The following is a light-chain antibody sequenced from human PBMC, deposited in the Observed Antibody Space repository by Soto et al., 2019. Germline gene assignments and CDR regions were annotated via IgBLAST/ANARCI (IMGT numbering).Light chain of an antibody. J-gene: IGKJ1*01. V-gene: IGKV3-15*01. CDR1: QSVGSN. CDR3: QQYNNWPPDRT. CDR2: AAS. Sequence: EIVMTQSPSTLSVSPGDRATLSCRASQSVGSNLAWYQQKPGQAPRLLISAASTRATGIPARFSGSGSGTAFTLTISSLQSEDFEIYFCQQYNNWPPDRTFGQGTKVEIK.